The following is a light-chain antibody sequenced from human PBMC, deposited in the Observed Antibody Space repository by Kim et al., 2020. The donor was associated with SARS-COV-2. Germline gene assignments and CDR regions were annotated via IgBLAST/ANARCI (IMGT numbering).Light chain of an antibody. V-gene: IGKV4-1*01. J-gene: IGKJ1*01. CDR1: QSVLYSSNNKNY. CDR3: QQYDRTPWT. CDR2: WAS. Sequence: DIVMTQSPDSLAVSLGERATINCKSSQSVLYSSNNKNYLTWSQHKPGQPPKLLIYWASTRESGVPDRFSGSGSGTDFTLTISSLRAEDVAVYDCQQYDRTPWTFGEGTKVDIK.